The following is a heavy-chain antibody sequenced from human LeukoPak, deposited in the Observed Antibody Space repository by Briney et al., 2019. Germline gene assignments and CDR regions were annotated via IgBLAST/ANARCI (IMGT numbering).Heavy chain of an antibody. J-gene: IGHJ2*01. V-gene: IGHV3-11*01. CDR1: GFTFSDYY. CDR2: ISSSGSTI. Sequence: PGGSLRLSCAASGFTFSDYYMSWIRQAPGKGLEWVSYISSSGSTIYYADSVKGRFTISRDNAKNSLYLQMNSLRAEDTAVYYCARGVSSSWYLYFDLWGRGTLVTVSS. D-gene: IGHD6-13*01. CDR3: ARGVSSSWYLYFDL.